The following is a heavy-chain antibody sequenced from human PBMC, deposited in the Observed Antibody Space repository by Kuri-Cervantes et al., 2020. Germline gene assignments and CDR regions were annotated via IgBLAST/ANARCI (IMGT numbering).Heavy chain of an antibody. V-gene: IGHV1-18*01. CDR1: GYTFTSYG. CDR2: ISAYNGNT. J-gene: IGHJ5*02. D-gene: IGHD2-2*01. Sequence: ASVKVSCKASGYTFTSYGISWVRQAPGQGLEWMGWISAYNGNTNYAQKLQSRVTMTTDTSTSTAYMELSSLRSEDTAVYYCARRYCSSTSCYHNWFDPWGQGTLVTVSS. CDR3: ARRYCSSTSCYHNWFDP.